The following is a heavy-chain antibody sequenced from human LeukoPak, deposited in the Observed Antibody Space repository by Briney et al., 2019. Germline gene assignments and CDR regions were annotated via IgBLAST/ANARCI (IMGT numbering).Heavy chain of an antibody. CDR1: GYTFTGYY. CDR3: ARVYCSSTSCYALDY. D-gene: IGHD2-2*01. V-gene: IGHV1-2*02. CDR2: INPNSGGT. Sequence: ASVTVSCKASGYTFTGYYMHWVRQAPGQGLEWMGWINPNSGGTNYAQKFQGRVTMTRDTSISTAYMELSRLRSDDTAVYYCARVYCSSTSCYALDYWGQGTLVTVSS. J-gene: IGHJ4*02.